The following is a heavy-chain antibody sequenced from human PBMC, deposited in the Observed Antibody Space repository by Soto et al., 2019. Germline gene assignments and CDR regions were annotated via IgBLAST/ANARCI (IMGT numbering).Heavy chain of an antibody. Sequence: PGGSLRLSCEASGFTFETTALSWVRQAPGKGLEWVATISGTGLSKYYADSMRSRFIISRDNSRNTLYLQMNSLRAEDTAVYYCVRATYFSDSSGYTRCFDYWGQGTLVTVSS. V-gene: IGHV3-23*01. CDR1: GFTFETTA. CDR3: VRATYFSDSSGYTRCFDY. CDR2: ISGTGLSK. D-gene: IGHD3-22*01. J-gene: IGHJ4*02.